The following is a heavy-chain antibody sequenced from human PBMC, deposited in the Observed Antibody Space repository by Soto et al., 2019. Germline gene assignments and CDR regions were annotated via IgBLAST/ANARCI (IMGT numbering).Heavy chain of an antibody. Sequence: QLQLQESGPGLVKPSETLSLTCTVSDDSIGRSNYFWGWIRQPPGKGLEWIGNIFYSGNTHYNPFPTRRVPISLDTSNQHFSRRVSSLTAADTAVYYCARHLYSGDSSGSFGYWGPGALVIVSS. V-gene: IGHV4-39*01. CDR3: ARHLYSGDSSGSFGY. J-gene: IGHJ4*02. D-gene: IGHD6-19*01. CDR2: IFYSGNT. CDR1: DDSIGRSNYF.